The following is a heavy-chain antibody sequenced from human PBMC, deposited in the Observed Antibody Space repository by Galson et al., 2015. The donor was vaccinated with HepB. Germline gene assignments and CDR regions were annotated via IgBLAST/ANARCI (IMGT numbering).Heavy chain of an antibody. CDR3: ARGAPWGAYDLWSGYPTQGWFDP. CDR1: GFTFSSYS. Sequence: SLRLSCAASGFTFSSYSMNWVRQAPGKGLEWVSSISSSSSYIYYADSVKGRFTISRDNAKNSLYLQMNSLKASDTAIYYCARGAPWGAYDLWSGYPTQGWFDPWGQGTLVAVSS. V-gene: IGHV3-21*04. D-gene: IGHD3-3*01. J-gene: IGHJ5*02. CDR2: ISSSSSYI.